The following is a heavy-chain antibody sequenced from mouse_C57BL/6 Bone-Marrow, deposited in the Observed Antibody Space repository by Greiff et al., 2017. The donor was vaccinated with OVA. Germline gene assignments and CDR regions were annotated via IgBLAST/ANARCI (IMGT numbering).Heavy chain of an antibody. CDR1: GFNIKDDY. CDR3: TGYGHRGFAY. Sequence: EVQLQQSGAELVRPGASVKLSCTASGFNIKDDYMHWVKQRPEQGLEWIGWIDPENGDTEYASKFQGKATITADTSSNTAYLQLSSLTSEDTAVYYCTGYGHRGFAYWGQGTLVTVSA. D-gene: IGHD2-10*02. J-gene: IGHJ3*01. CDR2: IDPENGDT. V-gene: IGHV14-4*01.